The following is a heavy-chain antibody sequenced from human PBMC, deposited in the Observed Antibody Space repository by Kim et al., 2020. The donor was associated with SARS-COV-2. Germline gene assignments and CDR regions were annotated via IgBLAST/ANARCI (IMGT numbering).Heavy chain of an antibody. CDR2: IYHSGST. CDR1: GYSISSGYY. Sequence: SETLSLTCTVSGYSISSGYYWGWIRQPPGKGLEWIGSIYHSGSTYYNPSLKSRVTISVDTSKNQFSLKLSSVTAADTAVYYCAREDLYYYDSSGYDWFDP. D-gene: IGHD3-22*01. V-gene: IGHV4-38-2*02. CDR3: AREDLYYYDSSGYDWFDP. J-gene: IGHJ5*02.